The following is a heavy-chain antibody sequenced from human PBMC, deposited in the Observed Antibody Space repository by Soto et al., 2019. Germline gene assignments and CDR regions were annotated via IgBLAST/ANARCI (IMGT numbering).Heavy chain of an antibody. V-gene: IGHV1-18*01. J-gene: IGHJ5*02. CDR2: ISAYNGNT. Sequence: PGQGLEWMGWISAYNGNTNYAQKLQGRVTMTTDTSTSTAYMELRSLRSDHTAVYYCARGEAAAGTWFHPWGQATLVTVS. CDR3: ARGEAAAGTWFHP. D-gene: IGHD6-13*01.